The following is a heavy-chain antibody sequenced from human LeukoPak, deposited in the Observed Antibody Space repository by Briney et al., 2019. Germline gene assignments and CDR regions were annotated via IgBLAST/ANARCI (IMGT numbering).Heavy chain of an antibody. Sequence: GASLQISCKGSGYIFTSYWIGWVRPLPGKGLEWMGIIYPGDSDTRYSPSFQGPVTISADRSISTPYLQWSSLKASDTAMYYCARGFYGGYYYYYYMDVWGKGTTVTVSS. CDR1: GYIFTSYW. D-gene: IGHD4/OR15-4a*01. CDR3: ARGFYGGYYYYYYMDV. J-gene: IGHJ6*03. V-gene: IGHV5-51*01. CDR2: IYPGDSDT.